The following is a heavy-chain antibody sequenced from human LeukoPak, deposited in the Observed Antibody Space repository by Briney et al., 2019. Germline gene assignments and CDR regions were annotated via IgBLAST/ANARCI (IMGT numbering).Heavy chain of an antibody. CDR2: MNPNTGMT. CDR3: ARRGRASGRYSYGIDV. CDR1: GYSFTNYD. V-gene: IGHV1-8*01. Sequence: ASVKVSCMASGYSFTNYDITWVRQATGQGLEWMGWMNPNTGMTGFAEKFQGRVTMTGNSSTSSTAYMELRSLRSEDTAVYFCARRGRASGRYSYGIDVWGQGTTVTVSS. D-gene: IGHD3-10*01. J-gene: IGHJ6*02.